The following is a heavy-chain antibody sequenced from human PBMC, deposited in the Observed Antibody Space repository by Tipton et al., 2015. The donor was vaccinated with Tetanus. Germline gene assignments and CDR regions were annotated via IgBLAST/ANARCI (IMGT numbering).Heavy chain of an antibody. CDR1: GFIFGDYG. V-gene: IGHV3-33*01. CDR2: IWYDGSQK. CDR3: ARGDPRWGFVYALDH. J-gene: IGHJ4*02. Sequence: SLRLSCEASGFIFGDYGIHWVRQAPGKGLEWVAVIWYDGSQKYCGDSVKGRFTLSRDNSRNTAYLQMNSLRAQDTAVYFCARGDPRWGFVYALDHWGQGTPVTVSS. D-gene: IGHD5/OR15-5a*01.